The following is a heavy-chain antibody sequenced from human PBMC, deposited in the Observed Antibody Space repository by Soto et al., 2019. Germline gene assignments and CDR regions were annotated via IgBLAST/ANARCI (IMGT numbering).Heavy chain of an antibody. CDR1: GGSISSFFYY. CDR3: AREKITGFFDY. V-gene: IGHV4-31*03. Sequence: TLSLTCTVSGGSISSFFYYWSWIRQHPGKGLEWIGYIYYSGSTYYNPSLKSRVTISVDTSKNQFSLKLSSVTAADTAVYYCAREKITGFFDYWGQGTLVTVSS. CDR2: IYYSGST. D-gene: IGHD2-8*02. J-gene: IGHJ4*02.